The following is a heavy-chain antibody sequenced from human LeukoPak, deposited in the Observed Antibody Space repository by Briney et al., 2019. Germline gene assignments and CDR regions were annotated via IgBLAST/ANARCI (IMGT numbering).Heavy chain of an antibody. J-gene: IGHJ4*02. Sequence: GGSLRLSCAASGFTFSSYWMSWVRQAPGKGLEWVTNIKQDGSEKYYVDSVKGRFTISRDNAKNSLYLQTNSLRAEDTAVYYCARVITMVRGVPFDYWGQGTLVTVSS. CDR3: ARVITMVRGVPFDY. V-gene: IGHV3-7*01. CDR1: GFTFSSYW. D-gene: IGHD3-10*01. CDR2: IKQDGSEK.